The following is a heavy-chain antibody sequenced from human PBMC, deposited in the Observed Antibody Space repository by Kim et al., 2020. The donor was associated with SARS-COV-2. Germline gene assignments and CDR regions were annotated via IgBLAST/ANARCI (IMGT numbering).Heavy chain of an antibody. D-gene: IGHD3-10*01. Sequence: RFTISRDNSKNTLYLQMNSLRAEDTAVYYCARGEVVRGVIRNVVDYGMDVWGQGTTVTVSS. CDR3: ARGEVVRGVIRNVVDYGMDV. J-gene: IGHJ6*02. V-gene: IGHV3-30*07.